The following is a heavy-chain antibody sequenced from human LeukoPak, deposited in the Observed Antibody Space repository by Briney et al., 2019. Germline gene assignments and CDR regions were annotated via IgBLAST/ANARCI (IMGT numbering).Heavy chain of an antibody. Sequence: PGGSLRLSCAASGFTFSNAWMSWVRQAPEGKGLEWVSVIYSDGSTYYADSVKGRFTISRDNSKNMLYLQMNSLRAEDTALYYCTREAGATDYWGQGTLVTVSS. CDR2: IYSDGST. CDR1: GFTFSNAW. D-gene: IGHD1-26*01. CDR3: TREAGATDY. J-gene: IGHJ4*02. V-gene: IGHV3-66*01.